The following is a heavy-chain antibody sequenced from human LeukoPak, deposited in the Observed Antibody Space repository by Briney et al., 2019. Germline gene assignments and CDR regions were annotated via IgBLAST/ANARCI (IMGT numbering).Heavy chain of an antibody. V-gene: IGHV4-59*08. J-gene: IGHJ4*02. D-gene: IGHD3-16*01. Sequence: KPSETLSLTCAVYGGSFSGYYWSWIRQPPGKGLEWIGYIYYSGSTNYNPSLKSRVTISVDTSKNQFSLKLSSVTAADTAVYYCARHPLGGQPEYYFDYWGQGTLVTVSS. CDR2: IYYSGST. CDR3: ARHPLGGQPEYYFDY. CDR1: GGSFSGYY.